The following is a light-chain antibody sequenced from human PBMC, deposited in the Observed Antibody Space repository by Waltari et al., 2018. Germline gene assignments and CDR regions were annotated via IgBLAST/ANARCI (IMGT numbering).Light chain of an antibody. CDR2: GTS. Sequence: EIVLTQSLGTLSLSPGERATLSCWASQSVTSSFLAWYQQKPGQAPRLLIYGTSNRATGIPDRFSGSGSGTDFTLTISRLEPEDFAVYYCQQYGGSPMYTFGQGTRLEIK. CDR3: QQYGGSPMYT. J-gene: IGKJ2*01. V-gene: IGKV3-20*01. CDR1: QSVTSSF.